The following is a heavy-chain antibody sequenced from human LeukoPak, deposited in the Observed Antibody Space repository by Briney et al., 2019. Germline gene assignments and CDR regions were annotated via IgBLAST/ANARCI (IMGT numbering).Heavy chain of an antibody. CDR1: GFTYSSYA. J-gene: IGHJ3*02. D-gene: IGHD3-22*01. CDR3: ARSGGTYFYDSSGVYWGAFDI. CDR2: ISYDGSNK. Sequence: GRSLRLSCAASGFTYSSYAMHWVRQAPGKGLEGVAVISYDGSNKYYADSVKGRFTISRDNSKNTLYLQMSSLRVEDMAEYYCARSGGTYFYDSSGVYWGAFDIWGQGTMVTVSS. V-gene: IGHV3-30-3*01.